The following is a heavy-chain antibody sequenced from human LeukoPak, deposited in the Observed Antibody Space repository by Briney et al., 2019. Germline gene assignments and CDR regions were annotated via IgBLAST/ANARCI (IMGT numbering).Heavy chain of an antibody. J-gene: IGHJ5*02. V-gene: IGHV3-64*01. Sequence: PGGSLRLSCAASGFTFSSYAMHWVRQAPGKGLEYVSAISSNGGSTYYANSVKGRFTISRDNSKNTLYLQMGSLRAEDMAVYYCARGYCSSTSCYLVDPWGQGTLVTVSS. CDR2: ISSNGGST. CDR1: GFTFSSYA. D-gene: IGHD2-2*01. CDR3: ARGYCSSTSCYLVDP.